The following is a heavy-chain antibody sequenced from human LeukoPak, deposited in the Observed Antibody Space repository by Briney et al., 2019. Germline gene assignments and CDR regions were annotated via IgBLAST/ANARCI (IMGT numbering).Heavy chain of an antibody. CDR3: AYTSGYDFSSYYYYYMDV. D-gene: IGHD5-12*01. J-gene: IGHJ6*03. Sequence: PRGSLRLSCAASGFIFSSYSMNWVRQAPGKGLEWVSSISSGSSYIYYVDSVKGRFTISRDNAKNSLYLQMNSLSAEDTAVYYCAYTSGYDFSSYYYYYMDVWGKGTTVTVSS. CDR1: GFIFSSYS. CDR2: ISSGSSYI. V-gene: IGHV3-21*01.